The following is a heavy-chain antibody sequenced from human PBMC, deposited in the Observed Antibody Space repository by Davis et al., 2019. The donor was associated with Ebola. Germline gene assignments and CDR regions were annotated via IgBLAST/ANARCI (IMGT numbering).Heavy chain of an antibody. D-gene: IGHD6-13*01. Sequence: GESLKISCAASGFTFSSYWMSWVRQAPGKGLEWVAVISYDGSNKYYADSVKGRFTISRDNSKNTLYLQMNSLRAEDTAVYYCARPSSSWSLYYFDYWGQGTLVTVSS. CDR1: GFTFSSYW. V-gene: IGHV3-30-3*01. J-gene: IGHJ4*02. CDR3: ARPSSSWSLYYFDY. CDR2: ISYDGSNK.